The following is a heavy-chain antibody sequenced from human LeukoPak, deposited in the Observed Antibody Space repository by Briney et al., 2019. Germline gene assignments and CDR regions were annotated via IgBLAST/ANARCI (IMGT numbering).Heavy chain of an antibody. Sequence: GGSLRLSCVASGFDFNTYEMTWVRQAPGKGLEWVSYIGGTGETIYYADSVKGRFTVSRDNAKNSVYLQMNSLRAEDTAVYYCARDAPYLVGATYFDYWGQGTLVTVSS. CDR2: IGGTGETI. J-gene: IGHJ4*02. V-gene: IGHV3-48*03. CDR1: GFDFNTYE. D-gene: IGHD1-26*01. CDR3: ARDAPYLVGATYFDY.